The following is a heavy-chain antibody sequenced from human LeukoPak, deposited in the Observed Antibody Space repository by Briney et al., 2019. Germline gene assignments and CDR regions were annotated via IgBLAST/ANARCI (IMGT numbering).Heavy chain of an antibody. Sequence: SETLSLTCTVSGYSISSGYYWGWIRPPPGKGLEWIGSIYNSGSTYYNPSLKSRATLSVDTSKCQFSLELSSVTAADTAVYYCAICYSDFGGFDYWGQGTLVTVSS. CDR3: AICYSDFGGFDY. V-gene: IGHV4-38-2*02. CDR1: GYSISSGYY. CDR2: IYNSGST. J-gene: IGHJ4*02. D-gene: IGHD3-3*01.